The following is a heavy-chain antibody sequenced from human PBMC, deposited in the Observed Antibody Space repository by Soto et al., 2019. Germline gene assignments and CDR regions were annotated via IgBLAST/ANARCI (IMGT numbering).Heavy chain of an antibody. V-gene: IGHV3-23*01. J-gene: IGHJ4*02. CDR1: GFTFSSYA. CDR3: AMYCSSTSCYTRFTGY. D-gene: IGHD2-2*02. CDR2: ISGSGGST. Sequence: GSLRLSCAASGFTFSSYAMSWVRQAPGKGLEWVSAISGSGGSTYYADSVKGRFTISRDNSKNTLYLQMNSLRAEDTAVYYCAMYCSSTSCYTRFTGYWGQGTLVTVSS.